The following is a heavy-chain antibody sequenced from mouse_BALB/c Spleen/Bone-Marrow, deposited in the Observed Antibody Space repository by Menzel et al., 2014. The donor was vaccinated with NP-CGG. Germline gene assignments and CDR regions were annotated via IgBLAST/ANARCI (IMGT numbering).Heavy chain of an antibody. CDR2: IKASTGYT. D-gene: IGHD2-4*01. CDR1: GYTFTNYW. CDR3: ARDYYYAMDY. V-gene: IGHV1-7*01. J-gene: IGHJ4*01. Sequence: VQVEESGAELAKPGASVKMSCKASGYTFTNYWMYWVKQRPGQGLEWIGYIKASTGYTEYNQKFKDKATLTADKSSSTAYMQLSSLTSEDSAVYYCARDYYYAMDYWGQGTSVTVSS.